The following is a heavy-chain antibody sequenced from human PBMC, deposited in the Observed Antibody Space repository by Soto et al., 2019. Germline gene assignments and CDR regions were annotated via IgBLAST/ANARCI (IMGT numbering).Heavy chain of an antibody. CDR2: IKQDGSEK. Sequence: GGSLRLSCAASGFTFSSYLMSWVRQAPGKGLGWVANIKQDGSEKYYVDSVKGRFTISRDNAKNSLYLQMNSLRAEDTAVYYCWATTLRTIFGVVIPLVHYYYGMDVWGQGTTVTVSS. D-gene: IGHD3-3*01. CDR1: GFTFSSYL. CDR3: WATTLRTIFGVVIPLVHYYYGMDV. V-gene: IGHV3-7*01. J-gene: IGHJ6*02.